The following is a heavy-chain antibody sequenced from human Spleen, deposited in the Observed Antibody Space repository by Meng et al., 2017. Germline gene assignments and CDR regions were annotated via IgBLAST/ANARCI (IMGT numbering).Heavy chain of an antibody. Sequence: QVQLMQSGSELKKHGAAVKITCKASGYTFITYAMNWVRQAPGQGLEWMGWINTNTGNPTYAQGFTGRFVFSLDTSVSTSYLQISSLEAEDTAVYYCARGRGYSYGYPLYWGQGTLVTVSS. V-gene: IGHV7-4-1*02. CDR1: GYTFITYA. CDR2: INTNTGNP. J-gene: IGHJ4*02. CDR3: ARGRGYSYGYPLY. D-gene: IGHD5-18*01.